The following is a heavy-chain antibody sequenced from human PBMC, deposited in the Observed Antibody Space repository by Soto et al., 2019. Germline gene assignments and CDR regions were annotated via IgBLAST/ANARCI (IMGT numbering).Heavy chain of an antibody. D-gene: IGHD2-2*02. J-gene: IGHJ2*01. CDR2: IYYSGST. V-gene: IGHV4-39*01. CDR1: GGSISSSSYY. CDR3: ARQLYGVVGHYWYFDL. Sequence: QLQLQESGPGLVKPSETLSLTCTVSGGSISSSSYYWGWIRQPPGKGLEWIGSIYYSGSTYYNPSLKSRVTTSVDTSKNQFSLKLSSVTAADTAVYYCARQLYGVVGHYWYFDLWGRGTLVTVSS.